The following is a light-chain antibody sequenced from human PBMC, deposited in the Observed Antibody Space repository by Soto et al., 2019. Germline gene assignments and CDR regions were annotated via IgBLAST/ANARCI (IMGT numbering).Light chain of an antibody. V-gene: IGLV2-14*01. CDR2: DVS. Sequence: QSALTQPASVSGSPGQSITISCTGTSSDVGSYNYVSWYQQHPGKAPKLMIYDVSNRPSGVSNRFSGSKSGNTASLTISGLQAEDEADYYCSSYTSSSTLEVFGGGTKVTV. J-gene: IGLJ2*01. CDR1: SSDVGSYNY. CDR3: SSYTSSSTLEV.